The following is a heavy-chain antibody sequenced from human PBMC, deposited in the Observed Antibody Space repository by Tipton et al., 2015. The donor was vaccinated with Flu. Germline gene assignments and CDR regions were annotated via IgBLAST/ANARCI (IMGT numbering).Heavy chain of an antibody. D-gene: IGHD6-13*01. CDR2: ISAYNGNT. V-gene: IGHV1-18*01. CDR1: GYTFTSYG. J-gene: IGHJ6*02. CDR3: ARDHPGGVAADYYYYGMDV. Sequence: QLVQSGAEVKKPGASVKVSCKASGYTFTSYGISWVRQAPGQGLEWMGWISAYNGNTNYAQKLQGRVTMTTDTSTSTAYMELRSLRSDDTAVYYCARDHPGGVAADYYYYGMDVWGQGTTVTVSS.